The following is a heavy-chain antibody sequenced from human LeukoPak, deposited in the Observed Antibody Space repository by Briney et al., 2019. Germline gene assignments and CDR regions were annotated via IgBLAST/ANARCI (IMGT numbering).Heavy chain of an antibody. CDR1: GFIFNNYW. CDR2: IKQDGSVK. J-gene: IGHJ4*02. Sequence: GGSLRLSCAASGFIFNNYWMTWVRQAPGKGLEWVANIKQDGSVKYYVDSVKGRFTISRDNAKNSLYLQMNSLRSDDTAVYYCARDERYDSSGYPFDYWGRGTLVTVSS. CDR3: ARDERYDSSGYPFDY. V-gene: IGHV3-7*03. D-gene: IGHD3-22*01.